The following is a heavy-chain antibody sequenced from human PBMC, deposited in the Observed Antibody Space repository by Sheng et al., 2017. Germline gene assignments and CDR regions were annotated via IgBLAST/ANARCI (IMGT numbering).Heavy chain of an antibody. Sequence: QVQLQESGPGLVKPSETLSLTCAVSGYSISSGYYWGWIRQPPGKGLEWIGSIYHSGSTYYNPSLKSRVTISVDTSKNQFSLKLSSVTAADTAVYYCARGYSSGWYTTDEYFQHWGQGTLVTVSS. CDR1: GYSISSGYY. CDR3: ARGYSSGWYTTDEYFQH. J-gene: IGHJ1*01. D-gene: IGHD6-19*01. V-gene: IGHV4-38-2*01. CDR2: IYHSGST.